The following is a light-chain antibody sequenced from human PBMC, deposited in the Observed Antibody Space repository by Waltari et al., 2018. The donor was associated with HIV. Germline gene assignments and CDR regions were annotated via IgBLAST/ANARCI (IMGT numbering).Light chain of an antibody. CDR1: SSNIGNNY. CDR2: DNY. Sequence: QSVLTQPPSVSAAPRQKVTISCSGNSSNIGNNYVSWYQKLPGATPKPPIYDNYKRPSGIPDRFSGSKSGTSATLDITGLQTGDEADFYCGTWDSTLSAYVFGTGTKVTVL. CDR3: GTWDSTLSAYV. V-gene: IGLV1-51*01. J-gene: IGLJ1*01.